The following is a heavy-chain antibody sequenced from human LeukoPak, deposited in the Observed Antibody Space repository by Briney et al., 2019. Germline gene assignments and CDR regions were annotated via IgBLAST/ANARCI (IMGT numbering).Heavy chain of an antibody. CDR1: GFTFRSYE. CDR2: ISNSGDSI. Sequence: GGSLRLSCAASGFTFRSYEMNWVRQAPGKGLEWVSFISNSGDSIYYADSVKGRLTISRDNAKNSLFLQMNSLRAEDTAVYYCARSEARFMLSWGQGTLVTVSS. CDR3: ARSEARFMLS. D-gene: IGHD3-16*02. V-gene: IGHV3-48*03. J-gene: IGHJ4*02.